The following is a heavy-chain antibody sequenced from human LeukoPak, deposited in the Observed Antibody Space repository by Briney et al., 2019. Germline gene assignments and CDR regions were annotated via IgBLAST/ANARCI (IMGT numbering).Heavy chain of an antibody. D-gene: IGHD2-15*01. CDR1: GGSISTYY. CDR2: IYTGGST. Sequence: ETMSLTCTVSGGSISTYYWSWIRQPAGKGLEWIGRIYTGGSTIYNPSLKSRVTMSVDTSKQFSLKLSSVTAADTAVYYCARSGDGYDFDFWGQEPMVTGSS. V-gene: IGHV4-4*07. CDR3: ARSGDGYDFDF. J-gene: IGHJ4*02.